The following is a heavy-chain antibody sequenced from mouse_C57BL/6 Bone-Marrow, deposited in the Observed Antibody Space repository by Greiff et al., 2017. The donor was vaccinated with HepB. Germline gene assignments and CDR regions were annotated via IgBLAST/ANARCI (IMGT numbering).Heavy chain of an antibody. V-gene: IGHV1-82*01. J-gene: IGHJ1*03. CDR1: GYAFSSSW. CDR2: IYPGDGDT. Sequence: VKLQESGPELVKPGASVKISCKASGYAFSSSWMNWVKQRPGKGLEWIGRIYPGDGDTNYNGKFKGKATLTADKSSSTAYMQLSSLTSEDSAVYFCARPSYYYGRSQGYFDVWGTGTTVTVSS. D-gene: IGHD1-1*01. CDR3: ARPSYYYGRSQGYFDV.